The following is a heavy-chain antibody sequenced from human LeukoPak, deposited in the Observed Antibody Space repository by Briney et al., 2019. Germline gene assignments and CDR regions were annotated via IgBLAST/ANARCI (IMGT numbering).Heavy chain of an antibody. D-gene: IGHD3-22*01. CDR3: ARERRVVSSGYYYPTIDY. CDR1: GFTFSSYG. CDR2: IWYDGSNK. J-gene: IGHJ4*02. Sequence: PGRSLRLSCAASGFTFSSYGMHWVRQAPGKGLERVAVIWYDGSNKYYADSVKGRFTISRDNSKNALYLQMNSLRAEDTAVYYCARERRVVSSGYYYPTIDYWGQGTLVTVSS. V-gene: IGHV3-33*01.